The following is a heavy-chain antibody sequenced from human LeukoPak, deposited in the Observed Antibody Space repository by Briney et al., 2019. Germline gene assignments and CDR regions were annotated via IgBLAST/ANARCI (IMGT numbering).Heavy chain of an antibody. CDR3: ARETGEGENNWFDP. Sequence: PGGSLRLSCAASGFTFSSYSMNWVRQAPGKGLEWVSYISSSSSTIYSADSVKGRFTISRDNAKNSLYLQMNSLRAEDTAVYYCARETGEGENNWFDPWGQGTLVTVSS. J-gene: IGHJ5*02. D-gene: IGHD3-10*01. CDR1: GFTFSSYS. CDR2: ISSSSSTI. V-gene: IGHV3-48*04.